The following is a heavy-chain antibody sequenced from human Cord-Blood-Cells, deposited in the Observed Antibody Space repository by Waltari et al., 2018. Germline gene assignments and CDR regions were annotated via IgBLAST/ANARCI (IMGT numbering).Heavy chain of an antibody. Sequence: QVQLVQSGAEVKKPGASVKVSCKASGYTFTSYDINWVRQANGQGLEWMGWMNPNSGNTGYAQKFQGRVTITRNTSISTAYMELSSLRSEDTAVYYCARWPRGYCSSTSCYDYWGQGTLVTVSS. V-gene: IGHV1-8*03. CDR1: GYTFTSYD. J-gene: IGHJ4*02. CDR3: ARWPRGYCSSTSCYDY. CDR2: MNPNSGNT. D-gene: IGHD2-2*01.